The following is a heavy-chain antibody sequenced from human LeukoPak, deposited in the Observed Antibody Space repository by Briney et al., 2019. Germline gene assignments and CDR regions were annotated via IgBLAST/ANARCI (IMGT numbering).Heavy chain of an antibody. V-gene: IGHV3-23*01. Sequence: GGSLRLSCAASGFTFSSYAMSWVRQAPGKGLEWVSVISGSGGSTYSAESVKGRFTISRDNSKNTLYLQMNSLRVEDTTVYYCAKGPRASGWTYFDYWGQGTLVTVSS. CDR2: ISGSGGST. CDR1: GFTFSSYA. CDR3: AKGPRASGWTYFDY. J-gene: IGHJ4*02. D-gene: IGHD6-19*01.